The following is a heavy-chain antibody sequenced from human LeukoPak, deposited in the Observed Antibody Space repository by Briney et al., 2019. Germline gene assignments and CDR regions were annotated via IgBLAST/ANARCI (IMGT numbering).Heavy chain of an antibody. J-gene: IGHJ4*02. D-gene: IGHD1-26*01. CDR3: ARGPLQRSGSYYFDY. V-gene: IGHV4-34*01. Sequence: SETLSLTCAVYGGSFSGYYWSWIRQPPGEGLEWIGEINHSGSTNYNPSLKSRVTISVDTSKNQFSLKLSSVTAADTAVYYCARGPLQRSGSYYFDYWGQGTLVTVSS. CDR2: INHSGST. CDR1: GGSFSGYY.